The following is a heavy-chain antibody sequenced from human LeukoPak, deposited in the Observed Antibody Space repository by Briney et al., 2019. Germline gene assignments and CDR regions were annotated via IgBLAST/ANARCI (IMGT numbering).Heavy chain of an antibody. V-gene: IGHV3-7*05. CDR2: IKQDGSEK. D-gene: IGHD2-2*01. CDR3: ARDNRDILVVPAAMGDYYYYGMDV. Sequence: GGSLRLSCAASGFSFSRYWMSWVRQAPGKGLEWVANIKQDGSEKFYVDSVKGRFTISRDNAKNSLYLQMNSLRAEDTAMYLCARDNRDILVVPAAMGDYYYYGMDVWGQGTTVTVSS. CDR1: GFSFSRYW. J-gene: IGHJ6*02.